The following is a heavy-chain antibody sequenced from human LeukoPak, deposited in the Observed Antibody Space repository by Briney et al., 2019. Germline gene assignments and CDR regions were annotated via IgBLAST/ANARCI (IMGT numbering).Heavy chain of an antibody. V-gene: IGHV3-30*03. CDR2: ISYDESNK. CDR1: LFSHISYV. CDR3: ARAGSDLDY. Sequence: PGGCLRLSRASSLFSHISYVMHEVGPAPCKGLAWVEVISYDESNKYYADSVKGRFTISRDNSKNTLYLQVNSLRAEDTAVYYCARAGSDLDYWGQGTLVTVSS. D-gene: IGHD3-10*01. J-gene: IGHJ4*02.